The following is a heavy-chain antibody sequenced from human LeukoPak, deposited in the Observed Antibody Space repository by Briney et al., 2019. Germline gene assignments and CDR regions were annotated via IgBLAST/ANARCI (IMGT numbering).Heavy chain of an antibody. V-gene: IGHV3-64D*09. D-gene: IGHD4-17*01. CDR3: VKDGVDYGENGWFDP. Sequence: GGSLRLSCAASGFTFSSYWMHWVRQAPGKGLEHVSVIGSNGITTYFADSMKGRFTISRDNSKNTLYLQMTSLRPEDTAVYYCVKDGVDYGENGWFDPWGQGTLVTVSS. CDR2: IGSNGITT. CDR1: GFTFSSYW. J-gene: IGHJ5*02.